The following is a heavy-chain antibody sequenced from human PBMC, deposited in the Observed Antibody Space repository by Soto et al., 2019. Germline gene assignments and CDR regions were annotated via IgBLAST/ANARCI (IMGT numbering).Heavy chain of an antibody. CDR2: IYATGRT. CDR3: VASPGWWYLGH. Sequence: QVHLQESRPGLVKPSGTLSLTCAVSSVSVSSGYWWSWVRQPPGKGLEWIGEIYATGRTNYNPSLKSRVTMSSDKSENQFSRNLNSVTAADTAVYYCVASPGWWYLGHWGQGTLVTVSS. CDR1: SVSVSSGYW. J-gene: IGHJ4*02. V-gene: IGHV4-4*02. D-gene: IGHD2-15*01.